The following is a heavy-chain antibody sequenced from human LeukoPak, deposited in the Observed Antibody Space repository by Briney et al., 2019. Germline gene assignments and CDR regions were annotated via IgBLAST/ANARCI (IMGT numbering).Heavy chain of an antibody. CDR3: ARDKGMATIRWFDP. J-gene: IGHJ5*02. CDR2: IYSGGST. CDR1: GFTASSNY. Sequence: GGSLRLSCAASGFTASSNYMSWVRQAPGKGLEWVSVIYSGGSTYYADSVKGRFTISRDNSKNTLYLQMNSLRAEDTAVYYCARDKGMATIRWFDPWGQGTLVTVSS. D-gene: IGHD5-24*01. V-gene: IGHV3-53*01.